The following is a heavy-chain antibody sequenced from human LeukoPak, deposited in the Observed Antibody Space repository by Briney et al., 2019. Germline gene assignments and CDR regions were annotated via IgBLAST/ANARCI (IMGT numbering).Heavy chain of an antibody. D-gene: IGHD2-15*01. CDR1: GGSFSGYY. J-gene: IGHJ4*02. CDR2: INHSGST. Sequence: PSETLSLTCAVYGGSFSGYYWSWIRQPPGKGLEWIGEINHSGSTNYNPSLKSRVTISVDTSKNQFSLKLSSVTAADTAVYYCARDRDCSGGSCYSAFDYWGQGTLVTVSS. CDR3: ARDRDCSGGSCYSAFDY. V-gene: IGHV4-34*01.